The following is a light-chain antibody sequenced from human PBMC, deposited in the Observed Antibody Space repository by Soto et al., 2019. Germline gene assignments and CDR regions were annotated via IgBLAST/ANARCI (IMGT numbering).Light chain of an antibody. CDR2: GAS. CDR1: QSVSSN. J-gene: IGKJ1*01. V-gene: IGKV3-15*01. CDR3: QQYNNRPPWT. Sequence: EIVMTQSPATLSVSPGERATLSCRASQSVSSNLAWYQQKPGQAPRLLIYGASTRATGIPARFSGSGSGTEFTLTIGSLQSEDFAVYYCQQYNNRPPWTFGQGTKVEIK.